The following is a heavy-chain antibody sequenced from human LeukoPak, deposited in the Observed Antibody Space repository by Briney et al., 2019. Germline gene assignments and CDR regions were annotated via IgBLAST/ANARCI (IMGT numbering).Heavy chain of an antibody. D-gene: IGHD6-6*01. J-gene: IGHJ4*02. CDR2: INPNSGGT. CDR1: GYTFTGYY. Sequence: ASVKVSCKASGYTFTGYYMHWVRQAPGQGLEWMGWINPNSGGTNYAQKFQGRVTMTRDTSISTACMELSRLRSDDTAVYYCARPFEYSSSSYYFDYWGQGTLVTVSS. V-gene: IGHV1-2*02. CDR3: ARPFEYSSSSYYFDY.